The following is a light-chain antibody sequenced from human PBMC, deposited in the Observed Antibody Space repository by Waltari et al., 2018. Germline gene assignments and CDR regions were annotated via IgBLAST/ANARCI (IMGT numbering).Light chain of an antibody. V-gene: IGKV2-28*01. CDR1: QSLLHNNGYNY. Sequence: DIVMTQSPLSLPVTPGEPASISCRSSQSLLHNNGYNYLDWYLQEPGQSPQLLIYLGSNRASGVPDRFSGSGSGTDCTLKISRVEAEDVGVYYCMQALQTPPYTFGQGTKLEIK. CDR2: LGS. J-gene: IGKJ2*01. CDR3: MQALQTPPYT.